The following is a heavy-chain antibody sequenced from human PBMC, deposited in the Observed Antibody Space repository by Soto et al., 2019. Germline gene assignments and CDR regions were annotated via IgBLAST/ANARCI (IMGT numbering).Heavy chain of an antibody. V-gene: IGHV3-33*01. CDR2: ILNDGSNR. D-gene: IGHD3-10*01. J-gene: IGHJ6*02. CDR1: EFTFSNYG. CDR3: ARDDEYSGNGMDV. Sequence: QVQLVESGGGVVQPGRSLRISCAASEFTFSNYGMHWVRQAPGKGLEWVAVILNDGSNRYYADSVKDRFTISRDNSKNTLYLQMNSLRAEDTAVYYCARDDEYSGNGMDVWGQGTTVTVS.